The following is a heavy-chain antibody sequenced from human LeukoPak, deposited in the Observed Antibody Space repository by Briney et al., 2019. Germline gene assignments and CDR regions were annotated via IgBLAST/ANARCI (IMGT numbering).Heavy chain of an antibody. CDR3: ARGRDIAVAGTSGDFDY. J-gene: IGHJ4*02. V-gene: IGHV6-1*01. Sequence: SKSLSLTCAISGDTFSSNSAAWNCIRQSPSRGLEWQVSTYYRYKLYNDYAVSVKSRIAINPDTFKNQFSLQLNSVTPEDTAVYYSARGRDIAVAGTSGDFDYWGQGTLVTVSS. CDR2: TYYRYKLYN. D-gene: IGHD6-19*01. CDR1: GDTFSSNSAA.